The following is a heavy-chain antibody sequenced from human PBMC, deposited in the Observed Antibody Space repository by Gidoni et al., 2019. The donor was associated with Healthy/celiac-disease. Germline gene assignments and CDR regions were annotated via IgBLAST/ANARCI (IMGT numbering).Heavy chain of an antibody. Sequence: QVQLVESGGGVVQPGRSLRLSCAASGFTFSSYGMHWVRQAPGKGLEWVAVISYDGSNKYYADSVKGRFTISRDNSKNTLYLQMNSLRAEDTAVYYCAKGETIFGVVQLNYWGQGTLVTVSS. D-gene: IGHD3-3*01. CDR1: GFTFSSYG. CDR3: AKGETIFGVVQLNY. CDR2: ISYDGSNK. V-gene: IGHV3-30*18. J-gene: IGHJ4*02.